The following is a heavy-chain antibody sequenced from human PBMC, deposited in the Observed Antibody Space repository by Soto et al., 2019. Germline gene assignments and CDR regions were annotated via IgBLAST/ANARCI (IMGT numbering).Heavy chain of an antibody. CDR2: INPSGGST. D-gene: IGHD3-22*01. CDR3: ARDPPPYYYDSSGLDY. V-gene: IGHV1-46*01. J-gene: IGHJ4*02. Sequence: QVQLVQSGAEVKKPGASVKVSCKASGYTFTSYYMHWVRQAPGQGLEWMGIINPSGGSTSYAQKLQGRVNMTRDTSTSTVYMELSSLRSEDTAVYYCARDPPPYYYDSSGLDYWGQGTLVTVSS. CDR1: GYTFTSYY.